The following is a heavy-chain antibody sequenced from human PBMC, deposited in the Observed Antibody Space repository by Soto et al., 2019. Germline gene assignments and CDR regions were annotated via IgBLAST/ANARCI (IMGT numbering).Heavy chain of an antibody. J-gene: IGHJ5*02. V-gene: IGHV4-4*07. D-gene: IGHD6-19*01. CDR3: ARSSHKGSWFVP. Sequence: PSETLSLTCSVSGCSLNNFYWNWIRQTAGKGLEWIGRIHASGNTNYNPSLKSRATLSVDTSKNQFSLKVRSVTAADTAVYYCARSSHKGSWFVPWGQGTLVTVSS. CDR2: IHASGNT. CDR1: GCSLNNFY.